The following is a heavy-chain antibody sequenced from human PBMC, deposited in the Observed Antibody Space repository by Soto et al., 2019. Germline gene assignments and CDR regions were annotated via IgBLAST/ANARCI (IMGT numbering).Heavy chain of an antibody. J-gene: IGHJ6*02. V-gene: IGHV4-59*01. CDR1: GGSISSYY. Sequence: SETLSLTCSVSGGSISSYYWSWIRQPPGKGLEWIAYIYYSGTSYNPSLKSRVSISLDTPKNQFSLKLSSVTAADTAVYYCAREGVSSSWYNYYGMDVWGQGTTVTVSS. CDR2: IYYSGT. CDR3: AREGVSSSWYNYYGMDV. D-gene: IGHD6-13*01.